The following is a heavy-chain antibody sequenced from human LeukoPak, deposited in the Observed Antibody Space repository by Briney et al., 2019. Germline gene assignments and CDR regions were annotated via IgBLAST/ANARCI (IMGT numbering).Heavy chain of an antibody. V-gene: IGHV3-21*01. D-gene: IGHD2-21*02. Sequence: GGSLRLSCAASGFTFSSYSMNWVRQAPGKGLEWVSSISSSSSYIYYADSVKGRFTISRDDAKNSLYLQMNSLRAEDTAVYYCARDSEAAYCGGDCYTTFDYWGQGTLVTVSS. J-gene: IGHJ4*02. CDR2: ISSSSSYI. CDR1: GFTFSSYS. CDR3: ARDSEAAYCGGDCYTTFDY.